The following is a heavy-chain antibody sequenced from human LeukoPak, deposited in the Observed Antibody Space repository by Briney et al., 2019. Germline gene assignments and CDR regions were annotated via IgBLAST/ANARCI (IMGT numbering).Heavy chain of an antibody. CDR1: GYTFTDHY. V-gene: IGHV1-2*02. D-gene: IGHD5-18*01. CDR2: FDPKSGGA. CDR3: ARGTGYSYGRIDY. J-gene: IGHJ4*02. Sequence: ASVKVSCKASGYTFTDHYIHWVRQAPGQGLEWMGWFDPKSGGANFAQNFQGRVTMTRDTSISTAYMELSRLRSDDTAVYYCARGTGYSYGRIDYWGQGTLVTVSS.